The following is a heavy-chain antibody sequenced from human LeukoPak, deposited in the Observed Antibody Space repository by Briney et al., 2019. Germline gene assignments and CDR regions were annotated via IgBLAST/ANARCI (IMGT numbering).Heavy chain of an antibody. Sequence: SETLSLTCTVSGGSISSYYWSWIRQPPGKGLEWIGYIYYSGSTNYNPSLKSRVTISVDRSKNQFSLKLSSVTAADTAVYYCARDSPAMVNIFDYWGQGTLVTVSS. CDR1: GGSISSYY. D-gene: IGHD5-18*01. V-gene: IGHV4-59*12. J-gene: IGHJ4*02. CDR2: IYYSGST. CDR3: ARDSPAMVNIFDY.